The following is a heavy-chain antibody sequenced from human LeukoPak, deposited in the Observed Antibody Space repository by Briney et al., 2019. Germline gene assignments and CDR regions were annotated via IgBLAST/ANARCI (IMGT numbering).Heavy chain of an antibody. J-gene: IGHJ4*02. D-gene: IGHD3-22*01. CDR2: IYYTGST. V-gene: IGHV4-59*08. Sequence: KLSETLSLTCTVSGGSINTYYRSWIRQPPGKGLEWIGFIYYTGSTNYNPSLKSRVTVSVDTSKNQFSLKLSSVTAADTAVYYCARHSGSYDSRAYFNYWGQGTLVTVSS. CDR3: ARHSGSYDSRAYFNY. CDR1: GGSINTYY.